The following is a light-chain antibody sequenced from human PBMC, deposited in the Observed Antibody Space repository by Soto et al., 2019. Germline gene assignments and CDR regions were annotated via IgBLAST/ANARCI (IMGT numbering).Light chain of an antibody. J-gene: IGKJ1*01. Sequence: DTQITQSPSSLSASVGDRVTITCRACQSITTYLNWYQQTSGEAPKLLIYAAARLQTGVPSRFSGSGSGTDFTLTISSLQPEDFATYYCQQANFYPLTFGQGTKVDI. CDR1: QSITTY. V-gene: IGKV1-39*01. CDR3: QQANFYPLT. CDR2: AAA.